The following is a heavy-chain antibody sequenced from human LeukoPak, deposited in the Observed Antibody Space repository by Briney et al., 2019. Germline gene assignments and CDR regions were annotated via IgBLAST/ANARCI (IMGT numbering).Heavy chain of an antibody. CDR3: AKDGKVGATRFTFDY. CDR2: IRYDGSNK. V-gene: IGHV3-30*02. CDR1: GFTFSSYG. D-gene: IGHD1-26*01. Sequence: GGSLRLSCAASGFTFSSYGMHWVRQAPGKGLEWVAFIRYDGSNKYYADSVKGRFTISRDNSKNTLYLQMNSLRAEDTAVYYCAKDGKVGATRFTFDYWGQGTLVTVSS. J-gene: IGHJ4*02.